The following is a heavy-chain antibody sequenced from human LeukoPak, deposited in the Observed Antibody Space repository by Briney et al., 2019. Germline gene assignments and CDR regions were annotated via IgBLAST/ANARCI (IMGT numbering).Heavy chain of an antibody. D-gene: IGHD2-2*01. CDR3: ARDKVVPAAANGMDV. Sequence: GGSLRLSCAASGFTVSSNYMSCVRQAPGKGLEWVSVIYSGGSTYYADSVKGRFTISRDNSKNTLYLQMNSLRAEDTAVYYCARDKVVPAAANGMDVWGQGTTVTVSS. CDR2: IYSGGST. J-gene: IGHJ6*02. V-gene: IGHV3-53*01. CDR1: GFTVSSNY.